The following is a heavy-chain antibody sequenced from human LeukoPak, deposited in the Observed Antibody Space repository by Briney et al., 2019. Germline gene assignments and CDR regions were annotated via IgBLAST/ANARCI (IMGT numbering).Heavy chain of an antibody. J-gene: IGHJ4*02. CDR2: INPSSGST. V-gene: IGHV1-46*01. Sequence: HWASVKVSCKASGYTFTSYYMHWVRQAPGQGLEWMGIINPSSGSTSYAQKFQGRVTMTRDTSTSTVYMELSSLRSEDTAVYYCARDRGSLYFDYWGQGTLVTVSS. CDR1: GYTFTSYY. D-gene: IGHD5-24*01. CDR3: ARDRGSLYFDY.